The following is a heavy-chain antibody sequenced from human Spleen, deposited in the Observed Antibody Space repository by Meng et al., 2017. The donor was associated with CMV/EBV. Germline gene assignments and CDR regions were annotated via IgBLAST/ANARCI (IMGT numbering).Heavy chain of an antibody. CDR2: ISSSSSYI. V-gene: IGHV3-21*01. Sequence: GGSLRLSCAASGFTFSSYAMSLVRQAPGKGLEWVSSISSSSSYIYYADSVKGRFTISRDNSKNTLYLQMNSLRAEDTAVYYCAKDRARYCSSTSCHLVDYWGQGTLVTVSS. CDR1: GFTFSSYA. J-gene: IGHJ4*02. CDR3: AKDRARYCSSTSCHLVDY. D-gene: IGHD2-2*01.